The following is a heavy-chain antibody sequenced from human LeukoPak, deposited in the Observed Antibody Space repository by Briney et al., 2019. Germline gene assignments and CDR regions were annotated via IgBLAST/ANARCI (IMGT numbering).Heavy chain of an antibody. D-gene: IGHD3-16*02. CDR1: GLTFSSYE. CDR3: ARDYMITFGGVIVRGRYFDY. J-gene: IGHJ4*02. CDR2: ISSSGSTI. V-gene: IGHV3-48*03. Sequence: GGSLRLSCAASGLTFSSYEMSWVRRAPGKGQDWASYISSSGSTIYYADSVKGRFTISRDNAKNSLYLQMNSLRAEDTAVYYCARDYMITFGGVIVRGRYFDYWGQGTLVTVSS.